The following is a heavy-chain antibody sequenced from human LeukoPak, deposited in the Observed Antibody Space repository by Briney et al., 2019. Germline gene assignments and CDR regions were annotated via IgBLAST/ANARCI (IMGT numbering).Heavy chain of an antibody. Sequence: ASVKVSCKASGYTFTGYYMHWVRQAPGQGLEWMGRINPNSGGTNYAQKFQGRVTMTRDTSISTADMELSRLRSDDTAVYYCASAYSGMVRGVITSTEFWGQGTLVTVSS. CDR1: GYTFTGYY. D-gene: IGHD3-10*01. CDR2: INPNSGGT. CDR3: ASAYSGMVRGVITSTEF. J-gene: IGHJ4*02. V-gene: IGHV1-2*06.